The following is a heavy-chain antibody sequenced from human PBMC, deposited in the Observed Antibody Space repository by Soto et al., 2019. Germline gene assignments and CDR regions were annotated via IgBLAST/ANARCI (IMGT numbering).Heavy chain of an antibody. CDR1: GGTFSTYP. Sequence: GASVKVSCKASGGTFSTYPFTWVRQAPGQGLEWMGKIISIFGTPKYAQKFQGRVSIIADEYTTTVYMELSSLRSEDTAVYYCASLPMTPPLWGQGTLVTVSS. CDR3: ASLPMTPPL. V-gene: IGHV1-69*13. CDR2: IISIFGTP. J-gene: IGHJ4*02.